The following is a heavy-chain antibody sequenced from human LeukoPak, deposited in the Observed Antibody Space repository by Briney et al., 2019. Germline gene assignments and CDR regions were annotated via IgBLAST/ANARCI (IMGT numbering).Heavy chain of an antibody. Sequence: GESLQISCKGSGYTFTTYWIGWVRPMPGKGLEWMGVIYPGDSDTRYSPSFQGQVTISADKSISTAYLQWSSLKASDTAMYYCAITDTVTSVFDYWGQGTLVTVSS. CDR1: GYTFTTYW. J-gene: IGHJ4*02. CDR3: AITDTVTSVFDY. D-gene: IGHD4-11*01. V-gene: IGHV5-51*01. CDR2: IYPGDSDT.